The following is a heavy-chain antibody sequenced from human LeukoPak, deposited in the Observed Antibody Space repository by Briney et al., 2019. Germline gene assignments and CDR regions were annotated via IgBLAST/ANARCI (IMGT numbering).Heavy chain of an antibody. CDR1: GFTFSSYS. J-gene: IGHJ4*02. Sequence: GGSLRLSCAASGFTFSSYSMNWVRQAPGKGLEWVSSISSSSSYIYYADSVKGRFTISRDNAKNSLYLQMNSLRAEDTAVYYCARARQATGYSSGWYDVRYWGQGTLVTVSS. D-gene: IGHD6-19*01. CDR2: ISSSSSYI. CDR3: ARARQATGYSSGWYDVRY. V-gene: IGHV3-21*01.